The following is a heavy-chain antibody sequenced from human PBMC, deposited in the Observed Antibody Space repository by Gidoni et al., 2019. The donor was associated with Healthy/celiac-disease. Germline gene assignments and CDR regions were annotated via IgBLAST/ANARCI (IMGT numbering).Heavy chain of an antibody. CDR2: IITIFGTA. Sequence: QMQLVQSGAEVKKPGSSVKVSCKASGGTLSSYAISWVRQAPGQGLEWMGGIITIFGTANYAQKFQGRVTITADESTSTAYMELSSLRSEDTAVYYCARVCGSGCHRAFDIWGQGTMVTVSS. V-gene: IGHV1-69*01. CDR3: ARVCGSGCHRAFDI. J-gene: IGHJ3*02. D-gene: IGHD6-19*01. CDR1: GGTLSSYA.